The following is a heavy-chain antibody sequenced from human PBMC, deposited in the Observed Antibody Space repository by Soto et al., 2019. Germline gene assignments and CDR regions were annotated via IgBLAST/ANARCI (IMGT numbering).Heavy chain of an antibody. CDR2: ISAYNGNR. V-gene: IGHV1-18*01. Sequence: ASVKVSCKASGYTFTSYGISWVRQAPGQGLEWMGWISAYNGNRNYAQKVQGRVTMTTDTSTNTAYMEVRSLRSDDTAVYYCARDQLGATGDYWGQGTLVTVSS. CDR3: ARDQLGATGDY. J-gene: IGHJ4*02. D-gene: IGHD1-26*01. CDR1: GYTFTSYG.